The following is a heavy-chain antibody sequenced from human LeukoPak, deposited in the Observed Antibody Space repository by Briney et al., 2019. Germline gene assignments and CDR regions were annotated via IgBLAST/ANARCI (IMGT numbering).Heavy chain of an antibody. CDR2: INPNSGGT. D-gene: IGHD5-18*01. J-gene: IGHJ4*02. CDR3: ARGGPRGYSYGYPDY. Sequence: GASVKVSCKASGYTFTGYYMHWVRQAPGQGLEWMGWINPNSGGTNYAQKFQGRVTMTRDTSISTAYMELSRLRSDNTAVYCCARGGPRGYSYGYPDYWGQGTLVTVSS. CDR1: GYTFTGYY. V-gene: IGHV1-2*02.